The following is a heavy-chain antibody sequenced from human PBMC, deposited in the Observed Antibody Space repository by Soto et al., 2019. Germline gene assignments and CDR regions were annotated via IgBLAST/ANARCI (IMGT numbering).Heavy chain of an antibody. V-gene: IGHV4-31*03. CDR3: ARDPGVIGSSYDYGMDV. J-gene: IGHJ6*02. CDR1: GGSISSGGYY. CDR2: IYYSGST. Sequence: QVQLQESGPGLVKPSQTLSLTCTVSGGSISSGGYYWSWIRQHPGKGLEWIGYIYYSGSTYYNPSLKSRVTISVDTSKHQFSLKLSSVTAAATAVYYCARDPGVIGSSYDYGMDVWGQGTTVTVSS. D-gene: IGHD3-22*01.